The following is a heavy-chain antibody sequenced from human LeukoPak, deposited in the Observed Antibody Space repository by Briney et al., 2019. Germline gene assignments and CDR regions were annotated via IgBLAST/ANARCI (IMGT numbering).Heavy chain of an antibody. CDR2: IYYSGST. CDR3: ARSDYGSGSYYNH. J-gene: IGHJ4*02. Sequence: SETLSLTCTVSGGSISSYYWSWIRQPPGKGLEWIGYIYYSGSTNYNPSLKSRVTISVDTSKNQFSLKPSSVTAADTAVYYCARSDYGSGSYYNHWGQGTLVTVSS. CDR1: GGSISSYY. V-gene: IGHV4-59*01. D-gene: IGHD3-10*01.